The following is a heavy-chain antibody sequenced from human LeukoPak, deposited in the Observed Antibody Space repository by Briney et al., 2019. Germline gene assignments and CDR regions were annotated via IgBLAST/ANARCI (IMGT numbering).Heavy chain of an antibody. CDR1: GGSISSSSYY. CDR3: ARHHTLAVAGNFDY. Sequence: SETLSLTCTVSGGSISSSSYYWGWIRQPPGKGLEWIGSIYYSGSTYYNPSLKSRVTISVDTSKNQFSLKLSSVTAADTAVYYCARHHTLAVAGNFDYWGQGTLVTVSS. D-gene: IGHD6-13*01. CDR2: IYYSGST. V-gene: IGHV4-39*01. J-gene: IGHJ4*02.